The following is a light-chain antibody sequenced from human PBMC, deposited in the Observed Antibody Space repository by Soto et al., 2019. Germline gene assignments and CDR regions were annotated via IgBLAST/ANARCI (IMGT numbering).Light chain of an antibody. CDR1: QTISSW. V-gene: IGKV1-5*03. CDR2: KAS. Sequence: DIQITQSPSTLSGSVGDRVTITCRASQTISSWLAWYQQKPGKAPKLLIYKASTLKSGVPSRFSGSGSGTEFTLTISSLQPGDFATYYCQHYNSYSEALGQGTKVDIK. CDR3: QHYNSYSEA. J-gene: IGKJ1*01.